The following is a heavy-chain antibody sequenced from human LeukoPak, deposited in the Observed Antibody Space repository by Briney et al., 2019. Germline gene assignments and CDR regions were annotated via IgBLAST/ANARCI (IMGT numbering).Heavy chain of an antibody. D-gene: IGHD5-24*01. CDR3: ARGEQEMATMSIDY. V-gene: IGHV3-23*01. CDR1: GFTFSSYA. J-gene: IGHJ4*02. CDR2: ISGSGGST. Sequence: GGSLRLSCAASGFTFSSYAMSWVSQAPGKGLEWVSAISGSGGSTYYADSVKGRFTISRDNAKNSLYLQMNSLRAEDTAVYYCARGEQEMATMSIDYWGQGTLVTVSS.